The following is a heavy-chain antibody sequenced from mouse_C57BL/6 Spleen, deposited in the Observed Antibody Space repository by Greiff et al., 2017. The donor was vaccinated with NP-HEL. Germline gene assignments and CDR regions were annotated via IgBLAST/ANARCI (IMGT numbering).Heavy chain of an antibody. J-gene: IGHJ3*01. CDR2: IDPNSGGT. V-gene: IGHV1-72*01. Sequence: VKLQQPGAELVKPGASVKLSCKASGYTFTSYWMHWVKQRPGRGLEWIGRIDPNSGGTKYNEKFKSKATLTVDKPSSTAYMQLSSLTSEDSAVYYCASVYYGTHWFAYWGQGTLVTVSA. D-gene: IGHD1-2*01. CDR3: ASVYYGTHWFAY. CDR1: GYTFTSYW.